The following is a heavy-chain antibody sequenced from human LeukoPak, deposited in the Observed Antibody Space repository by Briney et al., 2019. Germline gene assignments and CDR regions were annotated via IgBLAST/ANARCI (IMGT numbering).Heavy chain of an antibody. CDR1: GYTFTSYD. J-gene: IGHJ3*02. D-gene: IGHD1-26*01. CDR3: ARGLSARWELPRAFDI. V-gene: IGHV1-8*03. CDR2: MNPNSGNT. Sequence: ASVKVSCKASGYTFTSYDINWVRQATGQGLEWMGWMNPNSGNTGYAQKFQGRVTITRNTSISTAYMELSSLRSEDTAVYYCARGLSARWELPRAFDIWGQGTMVTVSS.